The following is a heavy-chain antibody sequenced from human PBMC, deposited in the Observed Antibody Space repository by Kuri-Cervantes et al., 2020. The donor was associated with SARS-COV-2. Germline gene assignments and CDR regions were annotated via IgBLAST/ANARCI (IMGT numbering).Heavy chain of an antibody. Sequence: GSLRLSCSVSGGSISSSGHYWGWVRQPPGKGLEWIGSIYFSGSTNYNPTLKSRVTISVDTSKNQFSLKLSSVTAADTAVYYCARHRWFDPWGQGTLVTVSS. V-gene: IGHV4-39*01. CDR1: GGSISSSGHY. J-gene: IGHJ5*02. CDR2: IYFSGST. CDR3: ARHRWFDP.